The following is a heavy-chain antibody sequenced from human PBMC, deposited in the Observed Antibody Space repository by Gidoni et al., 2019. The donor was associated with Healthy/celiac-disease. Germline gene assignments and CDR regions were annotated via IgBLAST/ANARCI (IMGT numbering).Heavy chain of an antibody. V-gene: IGHV1-3*01. J-gene: IGHJ6*02. D-gene: IGHD1-26*01. CDR3: ARRIVGATSYYYGMDV. CDR1: GYTFTSYA. Sequence: QVQLVQSGAEVKKPGASVKVSCKAYGYTFTSYAMHWVRQAPGQRLEWMGWINAGNGNTKYSQKFQGRVTITRDTSASTAYMELSSLRSEDTAVYYCARRIVGATSYYYGMDVWGQGTTVTVSS. CDR2: INAGNGNT.